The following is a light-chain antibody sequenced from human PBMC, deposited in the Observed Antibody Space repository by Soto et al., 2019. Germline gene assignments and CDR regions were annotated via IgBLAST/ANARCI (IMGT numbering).Light chain of an antibody. J-gene: IGKJ1*01. V-gene: IGKV3D-15*03. Sequence: EVAMTQSPATLSVSPGERATLSCSGSHSVSSNLASYQQKPGQAPRLLIYQTSIRAAGIPARFIASGTGTDFTLTIIDVQPEDFAVYYCHQRQSWPRTFGHGTKVDIK. CDR2: QTS. CDR3: HQRQSWPRT. CDR1: HSVSSN.